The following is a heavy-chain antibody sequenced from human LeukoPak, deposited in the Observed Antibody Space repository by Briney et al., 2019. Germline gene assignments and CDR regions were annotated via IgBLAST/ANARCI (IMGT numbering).Heavy chain of an antibody. Sequence: GGSLSLSCAASGFTLNNHAMNWVRHAPGEGLEWVSSISGGGGRQKYAVSVKRRFTISRHNSKNTLSVEIDSLRPEDTAVYFCSKGRVVTTSPLNYWGQGTLVTVSS. CDR2: ISGGGGRQ. J-gene: IGHJ4*02. CDR3: SKGRVVTTSPLNY. D-gene: IGHD2-21*02. CDR1: GFTLNNHA. V-gene: IGHV3-23*01.